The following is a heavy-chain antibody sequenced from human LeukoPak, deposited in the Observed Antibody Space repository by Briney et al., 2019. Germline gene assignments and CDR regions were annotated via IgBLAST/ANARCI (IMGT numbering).Heavy chain of an antibody. V-gene: IGHV3-23*01. Sequence: GGSLRLSCAASGFTFSSNAMSWLRQAPGKGLEWVSVITGNGGSTYYADSVKGRFTISRDNSKNTLSLQMSSLRAEDTAVYYCAKDAVAPGSGGDYFDYWGQGTLVTVSS. CDR3: AKDAVAPGSGGDYFDY. CDR2: ITGNGGST. J-gene: IGHJ4*02. CDR1: GFTFSSNA. D-gene: IGHD3-10*01.